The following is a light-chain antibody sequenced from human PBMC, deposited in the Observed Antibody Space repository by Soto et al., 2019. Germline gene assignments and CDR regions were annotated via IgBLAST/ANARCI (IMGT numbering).Light chain of an antibody. V-gene: IGKV4-1*01. CDR3: QQYYSIPYT. Sequence: DIVMTQSPDSLAVSLGERATINCKSSQRVFYRSNNKHYLAWYQQKPGQPPKLLIYWASTRESGVPDRFSGSGSGTDFTLTISSLQAEDVAVYYCQQYYSIPYTFGQGTKLEIK. CDR1: QRVFYRSNNKHY. CDR2: WAS. J-gene: IGKJ2*01.